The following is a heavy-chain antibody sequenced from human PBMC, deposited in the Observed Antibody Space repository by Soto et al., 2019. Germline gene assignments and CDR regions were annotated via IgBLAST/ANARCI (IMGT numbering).Heavy chain of an antibody. D-gene: IGHD6-13*01. CDR2: IYYSGST. CDR1: GGSISSSSYY. Sequence: SETLSLTCTVSGGSISSSSYYWGWIRQPPGKGLEWIGSIYYSGSTYYNPSLKSRVTISVDTSKNQFSLKLSSVTAADTAVYYCARHERREQQPKGGWFDPWGQGTLVT. J-gene: IGHJ5*02. CDR3: ARHERREQQPKGGWFDP. V-gene: IGHV4-39*01.